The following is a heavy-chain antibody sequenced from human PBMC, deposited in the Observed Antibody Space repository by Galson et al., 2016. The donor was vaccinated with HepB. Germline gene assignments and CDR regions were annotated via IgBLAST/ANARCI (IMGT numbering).Heavy chain of an antibody. Sequence: SETLSLTCAVSGGSVNSGGNFWTWIRQPPGRALEWLGYIHHTGSANYNPSLKSRVTISVDTSKNQFSLRLSSVTAADTAVYYCARDRAATTGADGMDVWGPGASVTVSS. D-gene: IGHD1-1*01. CDR2: IHHTGSA. J-gene: IGHJ6*02. CDR1: GGSVNSGGNF. V-gene: IGHV4-61*08. CDR3: ARDRAATTGADGMDV.